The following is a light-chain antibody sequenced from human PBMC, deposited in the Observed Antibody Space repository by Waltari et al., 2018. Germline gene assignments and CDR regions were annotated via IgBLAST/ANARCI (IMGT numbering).Light chain of an antibody. CDR3: QQYYIMPYT. J-gene: IGKJ2*01. CDR2: AAS. V-gene: IGKV1D-12*01. Sequence: DIQMTQSPSSVSASVGDRVTITCRASQGIRSSLAWYQQTPGKPPKLLIFAASGLQSGVPSRFSGSESGSEFTLTISSLLPEDVAVYHCQQYYIMPYTFGQGTKLEIK. CDR1: QGIRSS.